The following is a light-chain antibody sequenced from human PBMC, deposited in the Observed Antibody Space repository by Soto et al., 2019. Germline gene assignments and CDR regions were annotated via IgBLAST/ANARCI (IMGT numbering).Light chain of an antibody. CDR1: QTFINIY. J-gene: IGKJ4*01. CDR2: GAS. V-gene: IGKV3-20*01. CDR3: QQYGASPVT. Sequence: EIVLTQSPGTLSFSPGERVTLSCRASQTFINIYLAWYQQKPGQAPTLLIYGASTRATGIPDRFSGSGSGTDFTLTISRLEPEDFAVYYCQQYGASPVTFGGGTKVDI.